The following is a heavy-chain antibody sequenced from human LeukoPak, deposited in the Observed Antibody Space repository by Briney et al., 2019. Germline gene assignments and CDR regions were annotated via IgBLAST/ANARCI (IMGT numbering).Heavy chain of an antibody. CDR2: IYISSNT. Sequence: PGGSLRLSCAASGFNVSSNHMSWVRQAPGKGLEWVSLIYISSNTYYADSVKGRFTISRDNSKNTLYLQMDSLRAEDTAVYYCAKDRSGMGYYFDFWGQGTLVTVSS. CDR3: AKDRSGMGYYFDF. D-gene: IGHD1-26*01. V-gene: IGHV3-66*03. J-gene: IGHJ4*02. CDR1: GFNVSSNH.